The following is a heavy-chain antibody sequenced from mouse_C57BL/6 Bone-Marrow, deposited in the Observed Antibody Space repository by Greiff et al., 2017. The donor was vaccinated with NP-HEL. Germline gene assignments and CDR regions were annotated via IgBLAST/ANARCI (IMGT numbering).Heavy chain of an antibody. CDR3: RKFYCYGSSYGWYFDV. J-gene: IGHJ1*03. D-gene: IGHD1-1*01. CDR2: IYPGSGST. CDR1: GYTFTSYW. V-gene: IGHV1-55*01. Sequence: QVQLQQPGAELVKPGASVKMSCKASGYTFTSYWITWVKQRPGQGLEWIGDIYPGSGSTNYIENFKSKAILTVDTSASTANMQLSSLKSEDSAVCYCRKFYCYGSSYGWYFDVWSTGTTVTVSS.